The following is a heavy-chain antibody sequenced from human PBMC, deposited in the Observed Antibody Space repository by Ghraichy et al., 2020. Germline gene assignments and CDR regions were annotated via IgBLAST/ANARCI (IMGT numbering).Heavy chain of an antibody. V-gene: IGHV4-38-2*02. J-gene: IGHJ4*02. D-gene: IGHD3-22*01. CDR3: ARDSWYYYDSSGYCPFDY. Sequence: SETLSLTCTVSGYSISSGYYWGWIQQPPGKGLEWIGSIYHSGNTYYNPSLKSRVTISVDTSKNQFSLKLSSVTAADTAVYYCARDSWYYYDSSGYCPFDYWGQGALVTVSS. CDR1: GYSISSGYY. CDR2: IYHSGNT.